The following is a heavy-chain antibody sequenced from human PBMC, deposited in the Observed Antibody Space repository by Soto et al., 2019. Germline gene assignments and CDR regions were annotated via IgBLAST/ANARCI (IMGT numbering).Heavy chain of an antibody. Sequence: SETLSLTCAVSGGSISSGGYSWSRIRQPPGKGLEWIGYIYHSGSTYYNPSLKSRVTISVDRSKNQFSLKLSSVTAADTAVYYCAREGNLGRWLQPLDYWGQGTLVTVSS. V-gene: IGHV4-30-2*01. CDR2: IYHSGST. CDR1: GGSISSGGYS. CDR3: AREGNLGRWLQPLDY. D-gene: IGHD5-12*01. J-gene: IGHJ4*02.